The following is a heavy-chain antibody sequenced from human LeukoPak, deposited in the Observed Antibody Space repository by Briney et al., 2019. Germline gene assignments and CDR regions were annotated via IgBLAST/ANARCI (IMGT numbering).Heavy chain of an antibody. Sequence: GGSLRLSCAASGFXFSSYGIHWVRQAPGKGLEWVAVIWYDGSNKYYADTVKGRFTISRDNSKNTLYLQMNSLRAEDTAVYYCAKPFGYSGYDFTYWGQGTLVTVSS. D-gene: IGHD5-12*01. J-gene: IGHJ4*02. V-gene: IGHV3-33*06. CDR3: AKPFGYSGYDFTY. CDR2: IWYDGSNK. CDR1: GFXFSSYG.